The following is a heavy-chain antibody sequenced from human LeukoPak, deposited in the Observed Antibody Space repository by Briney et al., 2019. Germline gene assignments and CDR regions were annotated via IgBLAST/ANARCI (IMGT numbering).Heavy chain of an antibody. D-gene: IGHD6-19*01. Sequence: GGSLRLSCAASGFTFSSYWMSWVRQAPGKGLEWVANIKQDGSEKYYVDSVKGRFTISRDNAKNSLYLQMNSLRAEDTAVYYCARRYSSGWYSELDYWGQGTLVTVSS. V-gene: IGHV3-7*01. CDR2: IKQDGSEK. J-gene: IGHJ4*02. CDR3: ARRYSSGWYSELDY. CDR1: GFTFSSYW.